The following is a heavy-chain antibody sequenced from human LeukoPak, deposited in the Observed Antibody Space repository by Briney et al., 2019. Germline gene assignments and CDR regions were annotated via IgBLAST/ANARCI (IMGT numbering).Heavy chain of an antibody. V-gene: IGHV5-51*01. D-gene: IGHD1-26*01. J-gene: IGHJ4*02. Sequence: GESLKISCKGSGYSFTSYWIGWVRQMPGKGLEWMGIIYPSDSDTKYSPSFQGQVTISVDKSISTAYLQWSSLRASDTAIYYCARGYSGSYYFDYWGRGTLVTVSS. CDR1: GYSFTSYW. CDR2: IYPSDSDT. CDR3: ARGYSGSYYFDY.